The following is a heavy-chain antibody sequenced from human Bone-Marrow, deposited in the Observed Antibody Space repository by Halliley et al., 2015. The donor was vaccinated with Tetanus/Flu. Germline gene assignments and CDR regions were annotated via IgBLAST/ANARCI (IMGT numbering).Heavy chain of an antibody. V-gene: IGHV3-23*01. J-gene: IGHJ4*02. D-gene: IGHD3-9*01. CDR3: AKGHGLISWLVDH. CDR2: INAGDRKP. Sequence: VSGINAGDRKPCPADSGKGRFTISRDNSKTTLYLQMNGLGAEDTTLYYCAKGHGLISWLVDHFGRGTLVTVSS.